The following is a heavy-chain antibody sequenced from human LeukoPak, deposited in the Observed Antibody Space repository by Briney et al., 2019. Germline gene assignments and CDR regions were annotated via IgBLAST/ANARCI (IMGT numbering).Heavy chain of an antibody. CDR3: ARISIAGMDV. V-gene: IGHV3-21*01. Sequence: RSGGSLRLSCAASGFTFSSYSMNWVRQAPGKGLEWVSSISSSSSYIYYADSVKGRFTISRDNAKNSLYLQMNSLRAEDTAVYYCARISIAGMDVWGQGTTVTVSS. CDR2: ISSSSSYI. CDR1: GFTFSSYS. D-gene: IGHD6-13*01. J-gene: IGHJ6*02.